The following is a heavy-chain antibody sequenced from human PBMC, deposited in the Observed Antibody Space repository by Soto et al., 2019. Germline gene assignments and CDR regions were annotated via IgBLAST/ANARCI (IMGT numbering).Heavy chain of an antibody. V-gene: IGHV3-23*01. CDR2: IGLSNSDT. D-gene: IGHD2-21*01. CDR3: VKGGAYCYNDCTRSY. J-gene: IGHJ4*02. Sequence: EVHLLASGGGLVQPGGSLRLSCADSGFSFKTYGMTWVRQAPGKGLEGVAHIGLSNSDTYYADSVKGRFTISRDNSKNMVYLQMNSLRDADTAVYYCVKGGAYCYNDCTRSYWGRGTLVTVSS. CDR1: GFSFKTYG.